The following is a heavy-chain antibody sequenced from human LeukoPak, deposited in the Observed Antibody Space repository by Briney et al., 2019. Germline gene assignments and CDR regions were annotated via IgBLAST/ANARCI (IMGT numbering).Heavy chain of an antibody. D-gene: IGHD3-22*01. J-gene: IGHJ4*02. CDR3: ARDLMDYYDSSGYLDY. V-gene: IGHV4-59*01. CDR2: IYYSGST. Sequence: SETLSLTCTVSGGSISSYYWSWIRQPPGKGLEWIGYIYYSGSTNYNPSLKSRVTISVDTSKNQFSLKLSSVTAADTAVYYCARDLMDYYDSSGYLDYWGQGTLVTVSS. CDR1: GGSISSYY.